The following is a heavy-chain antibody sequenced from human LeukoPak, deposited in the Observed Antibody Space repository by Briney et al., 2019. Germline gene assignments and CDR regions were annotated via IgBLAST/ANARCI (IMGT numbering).Heavy chain of an antibody. CDR3: AKGKAGGLVGLFDP. CDR1: GFTFSSYA. J-gene: IGHJ5*02. CDR2: IVASYEGT. D-gene: IGHD3/OR15-3a*01. V-gene: IGHV3-23*01. Sequence: GGSLRLSCAASGFTFSSYAMMWVHQAPGKGLEWVSTIVASYEGTFYADSVKGRFTISRDNSKGTLSLQMNSLRAEDTAVYYCAKGKAGGLVGLFDPWGQGTLVTVSS.